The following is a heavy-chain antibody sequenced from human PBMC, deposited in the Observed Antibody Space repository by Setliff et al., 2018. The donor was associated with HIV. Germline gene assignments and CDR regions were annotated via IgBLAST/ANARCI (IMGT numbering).Heavy chain of an antibody. D-gene: IGHD3-3*01. CDR2: ISANGVTT. J-gene: IGHJ6*03. CDR1: GFTFSSHA. Sequence: PGGSLRLSCAASGFTFSSHAMTWVRQAPGKGLEWVSTISANGVTTYYADSAKGRFTISRDNSENTQYLQMNSLSAEDTAVYYCAKVVLQFLQWSHMDVWGKGTTVTVSS. V-gene: IGHV3-23*01. CDR3: AKVVLQFLQWSHMDV.